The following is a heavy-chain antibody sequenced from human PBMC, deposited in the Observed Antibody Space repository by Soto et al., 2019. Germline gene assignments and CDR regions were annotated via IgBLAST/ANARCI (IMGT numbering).Heavy chain of an antibody. D-gene: IGHD3-22*01. Sequence: PSETLSLTCTVSGGSISSSSYYWGWIRQPPGKGLEWIGSIYYSGSTYYNPSLKSRVTISVDTSKNQFSLKLSSVTAADTAVYYCARVKYYYDSSGYYMGYYFDYWGQGTLVTVSS. CDR3: ARVKYYYDSSGYYMGYYFDY. CDR1: GGSISSSSYY. J-gene: IGHJ4*02. V-gene: IGHV4-39*07. CDR2: IYYSGST.